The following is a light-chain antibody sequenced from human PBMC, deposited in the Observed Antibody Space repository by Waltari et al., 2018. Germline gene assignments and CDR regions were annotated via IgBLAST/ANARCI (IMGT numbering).Light chain of an antibody. J-gene: IGLJ1*01. Sequence: QSALTQPASVSGSPGQSITIPCPGSSTDVGADTFASWYQQHPGKVPKLILYDVGNRPSGISHRFSASKSGNTASLTISGLQEEDEGEYYCSSYTTSTTLLFGTGTRLTVL. CDR1: STDVGADTF. V-gene: IGLV2-14*01. CDR3: SSYTTSTTLL. CDR2: DVG.